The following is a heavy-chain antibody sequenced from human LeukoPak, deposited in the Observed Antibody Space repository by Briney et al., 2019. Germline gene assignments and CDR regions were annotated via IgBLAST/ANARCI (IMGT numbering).Heavy chain of an antibody. V-gene: IGHV4-30-2*01. Sequence: SETLSLTCAVSGGSISSGGYSWSWIRQPPGKGLEWIGYIYHSGSTYYNPSLKSRVTISVDRSKNQFSLKLSSVTAADTAVYYCARDSSRDLDSYCSGGSCYSRGWFDPWGQGTLVTVSS. D-gene: IGHD2-15*01. CDR3: ARDSSRDLDSYCSGGSCYSRGWFDP. CDR2: IYHSGST. CDR1: GGSISSGGYS. J-gene: IGHJ5*02.